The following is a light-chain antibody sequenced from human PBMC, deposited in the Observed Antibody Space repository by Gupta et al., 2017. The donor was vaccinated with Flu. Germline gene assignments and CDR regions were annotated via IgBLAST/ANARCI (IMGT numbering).Light chain of an antibody. CDR2: EFS. V-gene: IGLV2-14*01. J-gene: IGLJ3*02. CDR1: SSDVGGYNY. Sequence: TSSDVGGYNYVSWYQQHPGKAPKLMIYEFSNRPSGVSNRFSGSKSGNTASLTISGLQAEDEADYYCSSYTSSSTWVFGGGTKLTVL. CDR3: SSYTSSSTWV.